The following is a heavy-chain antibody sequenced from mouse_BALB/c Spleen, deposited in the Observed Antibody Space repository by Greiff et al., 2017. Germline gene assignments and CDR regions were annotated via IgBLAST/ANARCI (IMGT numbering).Heavy chain of an antibody. J-gene: IGHJ3*01. CDR3: ASFPYYGYSFAY. V-gene: IGHV3-2*02. Sequence: EVKLMESGPGLVKPSQSLSLTCTVTGYSITSDYAWNWIRQFPGNKLEWMSYISYSGSTSYNPSLKSRISITRDTSKNQFFLQLNSVTTEDTATYYCASFPYYGYSFAYWGQGTLVTVSA. CDR1: GYSITSDYA. D-gene: IGHD1-2*01. CDR2: ISYSGST.